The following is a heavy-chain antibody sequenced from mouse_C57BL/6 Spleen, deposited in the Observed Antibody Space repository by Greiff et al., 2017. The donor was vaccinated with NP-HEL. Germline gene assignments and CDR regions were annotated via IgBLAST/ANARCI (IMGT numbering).Heavy chain of an antibody. V-gene: IGHV3-8*01. CDR2: ISYSGST. CDR1: GYSITSDY. D-gene: IGHD2-13*01. J-gene: IGHJ3*01. CDR3: AKGDWLAY. Sequence: EVMLVESGPGLVKPSQTLSLTCSVTGYSITSDYWNWIRQFPGQKLEYMGYISYSGSTYYNPSLKSRISITQDTSKNQCNLQLNAETTEDAATYYCAKGDWLAYWGQGTLVTVSA.